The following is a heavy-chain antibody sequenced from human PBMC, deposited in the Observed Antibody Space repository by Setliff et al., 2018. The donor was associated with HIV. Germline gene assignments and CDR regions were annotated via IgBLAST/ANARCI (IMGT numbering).Heavy chain of an antibody. V-gene: IGHV4-4*07. Sequence: SETLSLTCTVSGGSISSYYWSWIRQPAGKGLEWIGRIYTSGSTNYNPSLKSRVTMSVDTSKNQFSLKLSSVAAADTAVYYCARSFTYNFWSGLAGDAFDIWGQGTMVTVSS. CDR3: ARSFTYNFWSGLAGDAFDI. D-gene: IGHD3-3*01. J-gene: IGHJ3*02. CDR2: IYTSGST. CDR1: GGSISSYY.